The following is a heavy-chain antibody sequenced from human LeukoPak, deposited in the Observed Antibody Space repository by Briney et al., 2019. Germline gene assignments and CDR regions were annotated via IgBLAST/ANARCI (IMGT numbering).Heavy chain of an antibody. CDR3: ARGTSTNWFDP. Sequence: SETLSLTCAVYGGSFSGYYWSWIRQPPGKGLEWIGEINHSGRTNYNPSLKSRGPISVDTSKNQFSLNLSSVTAADTAVAYCARGTSTNWFDPWGQGTLVTVSS. V-gene: IGHV4-34*01. CDR1: GGSFSGYY. J-gene: IGHJ5*02. CDR2: INHSGRT. D-gene: IGHD1-26*01.